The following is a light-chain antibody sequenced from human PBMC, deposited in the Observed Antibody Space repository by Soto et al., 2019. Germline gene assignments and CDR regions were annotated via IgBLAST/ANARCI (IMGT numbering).Light chain of an antibody. Sequence: QSALTQPASVSGSPGQSITISFTGTSSDVGSYNLVSWYQQHPGKAPKLMIYEGSKRPSGVSNRFSGSKSGNTASLTISGLQAEDEADYYCCSYVGSSTFHVVFGGGTKVTVL. V-gene: IGLV2-23*03. CDR1: SSDVGSYNL. J-gene: IGLJ2*01. CDR3: CSYVGSSTFHVV. CDR2: EGS.